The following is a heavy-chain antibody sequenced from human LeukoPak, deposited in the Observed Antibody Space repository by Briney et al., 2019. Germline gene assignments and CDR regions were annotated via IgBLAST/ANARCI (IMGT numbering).Heavy chain of an antibody. Sequence: ASVKVSCKASGGTFSSYAISWVRQAPGQGLEWMGRIIPILGIANYAQKFQGRVTITADKSTSTAYMELRSLRSDDTAVYYCARGGYCSSTSCYTFDPWGQGTLVTVSS. CDR1: GGTFSSYA. CDR2: IIPILGIA. V-gene: IGHV1-69*04. D-gene: IGHD2-2*02. J-gene: IGHJ5*02. CDR3: ARGGYCSSTSCYTFDP.